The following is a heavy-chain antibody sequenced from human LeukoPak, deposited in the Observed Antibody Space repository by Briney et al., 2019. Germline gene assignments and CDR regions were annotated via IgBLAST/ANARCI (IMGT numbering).Heavy chain of an antibody. CDR2: INPASGGT. CDR1: AYSFTDYY. J-gene: IGHJ4*02. V-gene: IGHV1-2*02. CDR3: ARSQWPRYCGGNSCYSFYFDY. Sequence: GASVKVSCKTSAYSFTDYYIHWVRQAPGQGLEWMGWINPASGGTKYGQKFQGRVTMTRDTSITTVYMDLSSLRSDDTAVYFCARSQWPRYCGGNSCYSFYFDYWGQGTLVTVSS. D-gene: IGHD2-15*01.